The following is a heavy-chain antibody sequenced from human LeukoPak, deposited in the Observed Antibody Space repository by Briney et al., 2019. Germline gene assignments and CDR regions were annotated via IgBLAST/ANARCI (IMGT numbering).Heavy chain of an antibody. J-gene: IGHJ6*04. CDR2: INADNGIT. CDR1: GYIFNSCS. CDR3: ARDAGTLYYDSGSYYNVAGGGMDV. V-gene: IGHV1-3*01. Sequence: GASVKVSCKASGYIFNSCSIHWVRQAPGQRLEWMGWINADNGITKYSQKFQGRVTITTDTSASTAYMELSSLRSEDTAMYYCARDAGTLYYDSGSYYNVAGGGMDVWGKGTTVTVSS. D-gene: IGHD3-10*01.